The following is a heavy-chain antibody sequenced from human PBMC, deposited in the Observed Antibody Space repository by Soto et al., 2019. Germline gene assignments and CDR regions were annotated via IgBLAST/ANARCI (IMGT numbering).Heavy chain of an antibody. CDR1: GGTFSSYA. V-gene: IGHV1-69*13. CDR2: IIPIFGTA. J-gene: IGHJ6*02. Sequence: SVKVSCKASGGTFSSYAISWVRQAPGQGLEWMGGIIPIFGTANYAQKFQGRVTITADESTSTAYMELSSLRSEDTAVYYCASWPRYCSSTSRYTGYYYGMDVWGQGTTGIVS. CDR3: ASWPRYCSSTSRYTGYYYGMDV. D-gene: IGHD2-2*02.